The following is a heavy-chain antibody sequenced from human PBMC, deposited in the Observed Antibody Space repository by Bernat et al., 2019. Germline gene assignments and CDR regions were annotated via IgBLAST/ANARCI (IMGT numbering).Heavy chain of an antibody. V-gene: IGHV3-15*01. J-gene: IGHJ3*02. CDR2: IKSKTAGETT. CDR1: GFTFSNAW. Sequence: EVQLVESGGGLVKPGGSLRLSCAASGFTFSNAWMSWVRQAPGKGLEWVGRIKSKTAGETTDYAAPVKGRFTISRDDSKHTLYLQMNSLKTEDTAVYYCTTDPYDAFNIWGQETMVTVSS. CDR3: TTDPYDAFNI.